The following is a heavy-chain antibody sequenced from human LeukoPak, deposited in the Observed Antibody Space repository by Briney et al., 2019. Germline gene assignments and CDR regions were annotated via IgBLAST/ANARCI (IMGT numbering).Heavy chain of an antibody. V-gene: IGHV4-59*08. D-gene: IGHD6-19*01. CDR2: IYYSGST. J-gene: IGHJ4*02. CDR3: ASSPKSLYGSGWFYDY. Sequence: SEILSLTCTVSGGSISSYYWSWIRQPPGKGLEWIGYIYYSGSTNYNPSLKSRVTISVDTSKNQFSLKLSSVTAADTAVYYCASSPKSLYGSGWFYDYWGQGTLVTVSS. CDR1: GGSISSYY.